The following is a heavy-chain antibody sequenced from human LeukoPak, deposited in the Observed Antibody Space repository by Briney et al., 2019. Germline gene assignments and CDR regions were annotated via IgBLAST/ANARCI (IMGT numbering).Heavy chain of an antibody. CDR3: VLDYSGSGSYYRDY. D-gene: IGHD3-10*01. CDR1: GLTVSSNF. V-gene: IGHV3-66*01. CDR2: LFTDYSA. Sequence: GGSLRLSCAASGLTVSSNFMYWVRQAPGKGLQCVSVLFTDYSAYYADSVKGRFTISRDNSKNTLYLQMDSLRVEDTAVYYCVLDYSGSGSYYRDYWGQGTLVTVSS. J-gene: IGHJ4*02.